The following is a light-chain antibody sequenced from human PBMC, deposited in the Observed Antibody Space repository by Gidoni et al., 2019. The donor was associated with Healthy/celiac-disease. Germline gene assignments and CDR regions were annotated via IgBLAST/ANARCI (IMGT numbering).Light chain of an antibody. Sequence: KLMIYEGSKQPSGVSNRFSGSKSGNTASLTISRLQAEDEADYYCRSYAGSSTSVFGTGTKVTVL. J-gene: IGLJ1*01. CDR3: RSYAGSSTSV. CDR2: EGS. V-gene: IGLV2-23*01.